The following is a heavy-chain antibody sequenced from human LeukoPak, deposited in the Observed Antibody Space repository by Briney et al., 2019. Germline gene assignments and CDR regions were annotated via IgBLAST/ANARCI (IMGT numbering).Heavy chain of an antibody. D-gene: IGHD5-24*01. J-gene: IGHJ4*02. V-gene: IGHV4-59*08. CDR3: ARGARAGYNLEPFDY. CDR1: GGSMSSYY. Sequence: SETLSLTCTVSGGSMSSYYWSWIRQPPGKGLEWIGYIYYSGSTKYNPSLKSRVTISVDTSKNQFSLKLSSVTAADTAVYYCARGARAGYNLEPFDYWGQGTLVAVSS. CDR2: IYYSGST.